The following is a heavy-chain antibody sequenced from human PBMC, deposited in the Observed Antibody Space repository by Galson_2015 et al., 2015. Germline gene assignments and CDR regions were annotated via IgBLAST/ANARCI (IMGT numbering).Heavy chain of an antibody. CDR3: AGHCSGGSCYYYYYYMDV. Sequence: SLRLSCAASGFTFSDYYMSWIRQAPGKGLEWVSYISSSSSYTNYADSVKGRFTISRDNAKNSLYLQMNSLRAEDTAVYYCAGHCSGGSCYYYYYYMDVWGKGTTVTVSS. CDR2: ISSSSSYT. J-gene: IGHJ6*03. CDR1: GFTFSDYY. V-gene: IGHV3-11*03. D-gene: IGHD2-15*01.